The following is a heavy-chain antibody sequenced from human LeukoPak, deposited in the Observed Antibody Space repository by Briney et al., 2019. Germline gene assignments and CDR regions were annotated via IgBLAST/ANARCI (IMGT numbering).Heavy chain of an antibody. J-gene: IGHJ4*02. CDR2: ISYDESNK. CDR3: APPVEVPFDY. D-gene: IGHD2-2*01. Sequence: GGSLRLSCAASGFTFSSYGMHWVRQAPGKGLEWVAVISYDESNKYYADSVKGRFTISRDNSKNTLYLQMNSLRAEDTAVYYCAPPVEVPFDYWGQGTLVTVSS. V-gene: IGHV3-30*03. CDR1: GFTFSSYG.